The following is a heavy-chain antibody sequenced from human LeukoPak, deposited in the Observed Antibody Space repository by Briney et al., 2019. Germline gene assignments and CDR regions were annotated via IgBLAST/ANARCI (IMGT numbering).Heavy chain of an antibody. CDR3: ARDSGFAFDI. CDR2: IRSSDSTI. V-gene: IGHV3-48*01. CDR1: GFTFSSYS. Sequence: PGGSLRLSCATSGFTFSSYSMNWVRQAPGKGLEWVSYIRSSDSTILYADSVKGRFTISTDNAKSSVFLQMNSLRVDDTAVYYCARDSGFAFDIWGQGTMVTVSS. J-gene: IGHJ3*02.